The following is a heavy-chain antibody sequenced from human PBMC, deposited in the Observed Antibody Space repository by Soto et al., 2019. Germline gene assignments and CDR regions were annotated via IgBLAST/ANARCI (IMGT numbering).Heavy chain of an antibody. CDR3: ARDVTITGRGGMDV. V-gene: IGHV4-59*01. CDR1: GGSLSSYY. CDR2: IYNRGIT. Sequence: PSETLSLTCTVSGGSLSSYYCTWIRQSPGKGLEWIGYIYNRGITEYNPALGSRVTISVDTSKNQFSLKLTSVTAADTAVYYCARDVTITGRGGMDVWGQGTTVTVSS. J-gene: IGHJ6*02. D-gene: IGHD5-12*01.